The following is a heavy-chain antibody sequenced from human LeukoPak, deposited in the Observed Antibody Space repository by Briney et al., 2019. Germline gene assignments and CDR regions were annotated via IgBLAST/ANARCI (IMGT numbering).Heavy chain of an antibody. CDR3: ARGLTAGGDY. CDR2: MNPNSGNT. D-gene: IGHD1-20*01. V-gene: IGHV1-8*01. J-gene: IGHJ4*02. CDR1: GYTFTSYD. Sequence: ASVKVSCKASGYTFTSYDINWVRQAPGQGLGWMGWMNPNSGNTGYAQKFQGRVTMTRTTSISTAYMELSSLRSEDTAVYYCARGLTAGGDYWGQGTLVTVSS.